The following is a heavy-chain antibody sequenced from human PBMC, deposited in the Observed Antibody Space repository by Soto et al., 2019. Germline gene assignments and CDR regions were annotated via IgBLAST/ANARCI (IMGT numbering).Heavy chain of an antibody. J-gene: IGHJ6*02. CDR2: INPNSGGT. CDR1: GYTFTGYY. V-gene: IGHV1-2*04. Sequence: ASVKVSCKASGYTFTGYYMHWVRQAPGQGLEWMGWINPNSGGTNYAQKFQGWVTMTRDTSISTAYMELSRLRSDDTAVYYCARSRVEYSCGHYYYYGMDGWGQGTKVTVSS. D-gene: IGHD5-18*01. CDR3: ARSRVEYSCGHYYYYGMDG.